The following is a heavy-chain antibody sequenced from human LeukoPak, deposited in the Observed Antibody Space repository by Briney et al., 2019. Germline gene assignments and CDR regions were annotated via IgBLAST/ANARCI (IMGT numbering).Heavy chain of an antibody. CDR2: ISWNSGSI. V-gene: IGHV3-9*02. CDR1: GFTSDDYA. J-gene: IGHJ4*02. Sequence: PGRPLRLSCAASGFTSDDYAMHWIRQAPGKGLEWVSGISWNSGSIGYADSVKGRFTISRDNAKNSLYLQMNSLRAEDTALYYCAKARVGGWLVLGFDYWGQGTLVTVSS. D-gene: IGHD6-19*01. CDR3: AKARVGGWLVLGFDY.